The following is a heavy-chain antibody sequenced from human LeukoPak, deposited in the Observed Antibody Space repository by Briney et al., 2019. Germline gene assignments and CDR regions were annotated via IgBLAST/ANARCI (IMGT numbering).Heavy chain of an antibody. J-gene: IGHJ3*01. CDR1: GFTFGSYS. V-gene: IGHV3-48*02. CDR3: AREDDSWGPKNLDL. D-gene: IGHD7-27*01. CDR2: ISSGSSIM. Sequence: GGSLRLSCVASGFTFGSYSMNWVRQAPGKGLEWVSYISSGSSIMYYAYSVKGRFSISRDNAKNSLFLQMNSLRDEDTAMYYCAREDDSWGPKNLDLWGQGTMVTVSS.